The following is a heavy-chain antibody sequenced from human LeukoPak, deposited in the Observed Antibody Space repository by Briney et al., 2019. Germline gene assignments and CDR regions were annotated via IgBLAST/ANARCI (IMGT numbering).Heavy chain of an antibody. CDR2: INSGSTTY. V-gene: IGHV3-48*04. J-gene: IGHJ6*02. CDR1: GFTLSSYS. CDR3: ARDSNYYYGMDV. Sequence: GGSLRLSCAASGFTLSSYSMYWVRQAPGKGLEWVSYINSGSTTYYYADSVKGRFTISRDNAKNSLYLQMNSLRAEDTAVYYCARDSNYYYGMDVWGQGTTVAVSS.